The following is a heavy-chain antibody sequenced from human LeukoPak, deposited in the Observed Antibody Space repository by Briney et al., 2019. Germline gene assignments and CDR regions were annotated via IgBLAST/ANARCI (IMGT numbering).Heavy chain of an antibody. V-gene: IGHV3-9*01. CDR1: GFTFDDYA. J-gene: IGHJ4*02. D-gene: IGHD4-17*01. Sequence: PGRSLRLSCAASGFTFDDYAMHWVRQAPGKGLEWVSGIIWNSGSIVYADSVQGRFTISRDNAKNSLYLQMNSLRAEDTAVYYCARDQGPPHDYGDYVFGWSFDYWGQGTLVTVSS. CDR2: IIWNSGSI. CDR3: ARDQGPPHDYGDYVFGWSFDY.